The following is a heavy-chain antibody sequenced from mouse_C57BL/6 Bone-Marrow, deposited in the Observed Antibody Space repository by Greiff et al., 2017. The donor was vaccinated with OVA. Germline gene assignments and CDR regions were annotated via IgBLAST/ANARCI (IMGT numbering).Heavy chain of an antibody. CDR3: TNPYYGSSSAWFAY. J-gene: IGHJ3*01. CDR2: LSSGGSYT. D-gene: IGHD1-1*01. Sequence: EVQLVESGGDLVKPGGSLKLSCAASGFTFSSYGMSWVRQTPDKRLEWVATLSSGGSYTYYTDSVKGRFTISRDNAKNTLYLQMSSLKSEDTAQYYCTNPYYGSSSAWFAYWGQGTLVTVSA. V-gene: IGHV5-6*01. CDR1: GFTFSSYG.